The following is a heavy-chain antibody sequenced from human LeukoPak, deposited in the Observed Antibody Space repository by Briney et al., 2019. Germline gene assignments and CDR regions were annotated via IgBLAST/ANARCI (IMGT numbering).Heavy chain of an antibody. CDR3: ARDSSAYCSSTGCYYYYGMDV. J-gene: IGHJ6*04. CDR2: INPSGGST. V-gene: IGHV1-46*01. D-gene: IGHD2-2*01. Sequence: GASVKVSCKASGYTFTSYYMHWVRQAPGQGLEWMGIINPSGGSTSYAQKFQGRVTMTRDTSTSTVYMELSSLRSEDTAVYYCARDSSAYCSSTGCYYYYGMDVWGKGTTVTVSS. CDR1: GYTFTSYY.